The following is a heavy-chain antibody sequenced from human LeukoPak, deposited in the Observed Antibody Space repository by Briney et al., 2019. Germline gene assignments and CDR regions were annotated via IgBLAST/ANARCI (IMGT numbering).Heavy chain of an antibody. V-gene: IGHV3-30-3*01. J-gene: IGHJ4*02. Sequence: GRSLRLSCAASGFTFSSYAMHWVRQAPGKGLEWVAVISYDGSNKYYADSVKGRFTISRDNSKNTLYLQMNSLRAEDTAVYYCAREMPTTETFDYWGRGALVTVSS. D-gene: IGHD5-24*01. CDR1: GFTFSSYA. CDR3: AREMPTTETFDY. CDR2: ISYDGSNK.